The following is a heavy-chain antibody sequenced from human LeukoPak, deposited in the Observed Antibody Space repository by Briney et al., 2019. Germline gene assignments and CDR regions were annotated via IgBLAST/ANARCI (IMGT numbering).Heavy chain of an antibody. V-gene: IGHV4-59*01. CDR2: IYYSGST. CDR1: GGSISSYY. CDR3: ARGLSGWGNAFDI. Sequence: SETLSLTCTVSGGSISSYYWSWIRQPPGKGLEWIGYIYYSGSTNYNPSPKSRVTISVDTSKNQFSLKLSSVTAADTAVYYCARGLSGWGNAFDIWGQGTMVTVSS. D-gene: IGHD6-19*01. J-gene: IGHJ3*02.